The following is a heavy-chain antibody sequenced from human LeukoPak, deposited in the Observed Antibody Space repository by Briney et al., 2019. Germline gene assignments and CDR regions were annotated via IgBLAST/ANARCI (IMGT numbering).Heavy chain of an antibody. CDR1: GFTFGSYG. CDR3: AEPGTPWYYFDY. CDR2: IRYDGSNK. Sequence: GGSLRLSCAASGFTFGSYGMHWVRQAPGKGLEWVAFIRYDGSNKYYADSVKGRFTISRDNSKNTLYLQMNSLRAEDTAVYYCAEPGTPWYYFDYWGQGTLVTVSS. V-gene: IGHV3-30*02. J-gene: IGHJ4*02. D-gene: IGHD1-1*01.